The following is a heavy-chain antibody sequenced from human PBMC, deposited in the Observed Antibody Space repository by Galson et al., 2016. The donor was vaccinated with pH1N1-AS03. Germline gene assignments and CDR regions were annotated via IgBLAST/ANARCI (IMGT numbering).Heavy chain of an antibody. CDR1: GYTFSDYY. V-gene: IGHV1-2*02. J-gene: IGHJ4*02. CDR2: INPSSGGT. D-gene: IGHD1-26*01. Sequence: SVKVSCKASGYTFSDYYMHWVRQAPGQELEWMGWINPSSGGTKYTQKFQGRVTMTRDTSISTAYMELSRLTSDDTAVYFRARGGGSSLDYWGQGTLVPVSS. CDR3: ARGGGSSLDY.